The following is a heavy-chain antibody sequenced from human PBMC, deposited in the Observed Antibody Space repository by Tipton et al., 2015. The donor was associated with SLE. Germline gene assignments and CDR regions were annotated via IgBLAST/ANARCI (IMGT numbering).Heavy chain of an antibody. CDR2: IYATDKT. CDR3: ASLPEH. Sequence: GLVKPSETLSLTCTVSGGPLTGDYWSWIRQPPGKGLEWIGFIYATDKTRYSPSLNSRAVISVDPSKNQVSLKLTSVTAADTGTYYCASLPEHWGQGTLVAVSS. J-gene: IGHJ4*02. V-gene: IGHV4-59*01. CDR1: GGPLTGDY.